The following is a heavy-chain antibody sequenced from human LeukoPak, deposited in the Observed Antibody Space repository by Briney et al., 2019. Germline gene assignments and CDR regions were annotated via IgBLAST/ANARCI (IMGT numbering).Heavy chain of an antibody. Sequence: TPCLTCAVSGGSISSGGYSWSWIRQPPGKGLEWIGYIYHSGSTYYNPSLKSRVTISVDRSKNQFSLKLSSVTAADTAVYYYARALLWFGDAFDIWGQGTMVTVSS. CDR3: ARALLWFGDAFDI. CDR1: GGSISSGGYS. D-gene: IGHD3-10*01. J-gene: IGHJ3*02. CDR2: IYHSGST. V-gene: IGHV4-30-2*01.